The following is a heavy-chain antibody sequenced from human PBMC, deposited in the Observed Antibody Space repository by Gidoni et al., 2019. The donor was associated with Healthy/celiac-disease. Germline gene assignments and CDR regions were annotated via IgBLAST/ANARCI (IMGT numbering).Heavy chain of an antibody. V-gene: IGHV1-18*01. Sequence: QLVQSGAEVKKPGASVKVSCKASGYTFTSYGISWVRQAPGQGLEGMGWISAYNGNTNYAQKRQGRVTMTTDTSTSTAYMELRSLRSDDTAVYYCARGGEDIRGSYFYYYYGMDVWGQGTTVTVSS. CDR2: ISAYNGNT. D-gene: IGHD1-26*01. J-gene: IGHJ6*02. CDR1: GYTFTSYG. CDR3: ARGGEDIRGSYFYYYYGMDV.